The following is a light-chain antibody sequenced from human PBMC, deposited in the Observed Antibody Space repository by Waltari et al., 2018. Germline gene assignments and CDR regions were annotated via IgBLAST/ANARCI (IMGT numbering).Light chain of an antibody. V-gene: IGLV2-14*03. CDR2: DVS. J-gene: IGLJ2*01. CDR1: SSDIGGYNY. CDR3: SSYIDSTTLEL. Sequence: QSALTQPASVSGSPGQSITISCTGTSSDIGGYNYVSWYQQVPGKAPRLIIYDVSYRPSGVSNRFSGSKSGNTASLTISGLQAGDEADYFCSSYIDSTTLELFGGGTSLTVL.